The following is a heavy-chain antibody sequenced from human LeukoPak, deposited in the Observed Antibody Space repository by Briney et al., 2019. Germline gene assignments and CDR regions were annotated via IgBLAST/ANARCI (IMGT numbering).Heavy chain of an antibody. CDR2: IYHSGST. CDR1: GGSISSSNW. D-gene: IGHD6-6*01. V-gene: IGHV4-4*02. J-gene: IGHJ4*02. Sequence: PSETPSLTCAVSGGSISSSNWWSWVRQPPGKGLEWIGEIYHSGSTNYNPSLKSRVTISVDKSKNQFSLKLSSVTAADTAVYYCARAASRVAARPLLDYWGQGTLVTVSS. CDR3: ARAASRVAARPLLDY.